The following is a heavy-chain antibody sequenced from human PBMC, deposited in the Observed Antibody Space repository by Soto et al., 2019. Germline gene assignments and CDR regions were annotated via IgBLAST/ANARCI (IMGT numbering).Heavy chain of an antibody. CDR1: GGTFSSYT. J-gene: IGHJ6*02. CDR3: ARGYTGPFWYYGMDV. Sequence: QVQLVQSGAAVKKPGSSVKVSCKASGGTFSSYTISWVRQAPGQGLEWMGRIIPILGIANYAQKFQGRVTITADKSTSTAYMELGSLRSEETAVYYCARGYTGPFWYYGMDVWGQGTTVTVSS. V-gene: IGHV1-69*02. D-gene: IGHD1-1*01. CDR2: IIPILGIA.